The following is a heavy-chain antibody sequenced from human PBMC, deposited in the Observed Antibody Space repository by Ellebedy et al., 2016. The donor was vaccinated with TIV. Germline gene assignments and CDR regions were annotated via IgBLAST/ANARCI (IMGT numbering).Heavy chain of an antibody. Sequence: PGGSLRLSCAASGFTFSSQSMSWVRQAPGKGLEWVSSISLTGDTTYYADSVMGRFTISRDNSKKTLYLQMNSLKAEDTDVYHCAKVGYGGKPERGSFDFWGQGTLVTVSS. D-gene: IGHD4-23*01. V-gene: IGHV3-23*01. CDR3: AKVGYGGKPERGSFDF. CDR2: ISLTGDTT. CDR1: GFTFSSQS. J-gene: IGHJ4*02.